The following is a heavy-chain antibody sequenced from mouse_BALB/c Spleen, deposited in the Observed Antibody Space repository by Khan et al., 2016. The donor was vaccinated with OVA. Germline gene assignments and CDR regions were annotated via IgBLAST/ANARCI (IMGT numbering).Heavy chain of an antibody. Sequence: QVQLKQSGAELMKPGASVKISCKATGYTFSGYWIEWVKQRPGHGLEWIGEILPGSGSTKYNEKFKGKATLTADTSSNTAYMQLSSLTSEDSAVYYCTRSHYYGSSYFDYWGQGTTLTVSS. J-gene: IGHJ2*01. CDR3: TRSHYYGSSYFDY. D-gene: IGHD1-1*01. CDR2: ILPGSGST. V-gene: IGHV1-9*01. CDR1: GYTFSGYW.